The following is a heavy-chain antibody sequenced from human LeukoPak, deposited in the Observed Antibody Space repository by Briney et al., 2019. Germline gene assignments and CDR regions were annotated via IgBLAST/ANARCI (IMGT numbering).Heavy chain of an antibody. J-gene: IGHJ5*02. V-gene: IGHV4-39*01. CDR3: ARHEYSGSYYGLSWFDP. Sequence: SETLSLTCTVSGGSISSSGYYWGWIRQPPGKRLVWVASIYYSGSTSYNPSLKTRVTISVDTSKNQLSLKLSSLTAADTAVYYCARHEYSGSYYGLSWFDPWGQGTLVTVSS. D-gene: IGHD1-26*01. CDR2: IYYSGST. CDR1: GGSISSSGYY.